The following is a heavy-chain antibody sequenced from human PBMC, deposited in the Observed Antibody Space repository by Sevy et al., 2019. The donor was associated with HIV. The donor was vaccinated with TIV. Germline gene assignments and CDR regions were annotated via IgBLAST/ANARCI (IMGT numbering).Heavy chain of an antibody. CDR2: VSYSGST. D-gene: IGHD3-3*01. J-gene: IGHJ5*02. CDR1: GGSINSNNYY. Sequence: SETLSLTCTVSGGSINSNNYYWGWIRQPPGKGLEWIGSVSYSGSTYYNPSLKSQITISVDTSKNQFSLKVRSATAADTAVYYCVVITIFGVLTDNWFDPWGQGTLVTVSS. CDR3: VVITIFGVLTDNWFDP. V-gene: IGHV4-39*01.